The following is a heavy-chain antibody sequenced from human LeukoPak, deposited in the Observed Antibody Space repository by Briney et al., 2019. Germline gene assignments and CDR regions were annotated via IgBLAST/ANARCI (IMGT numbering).Heavy chain of an antibody. CDR2: INHSGST. D-gene: IGHD3-10*01. V-gene: IGHV4-34*01. Sequence: SETLSLTCAVYGGSFSGYYWSWIRQPPGKGLEWIGEINHSGSTNYSPSLKSRVTISVDTSKNQFSLKLSSVTAADTAVYYCARGFGIGITMVRGDGMDVWGQGTTVTVSS. CDR3: ARGFGIGITMVRGDGMDV. CDR1: GGSFSGYY. J-gene: IGHJ6*02.